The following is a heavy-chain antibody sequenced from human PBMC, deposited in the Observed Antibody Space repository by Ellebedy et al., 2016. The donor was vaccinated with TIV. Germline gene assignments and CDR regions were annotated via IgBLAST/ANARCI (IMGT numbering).Heavy chain of an antibody. Sequence: GGSLRLSCAASGFTFSSFAMHWVRQAPGKGLEWLSVISGGGDSTYHAGSVKGRSNITRDNSKNTLYLQMDRLRAEDTAVYYCAKGTSSGFNYDRVGFEYWGQGALVTVSS. CDR2: ISGGGDST. V-gene: IGHV3-23*01. CDR1: GFTFSSFA. CDR3: AKGTSSGFNYDRVGFEY. D-gene: IGHD3-22*01. J-gene: IGHJ4*02.